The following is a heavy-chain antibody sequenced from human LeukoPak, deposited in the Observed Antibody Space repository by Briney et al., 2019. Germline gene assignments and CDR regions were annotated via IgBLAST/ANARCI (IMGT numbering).Heavy chain of an antibody. J-gene: IGHJ4*02. V-gene: IGHV4-39*01. CDR2: IYYSGST. Sequence: SETLSLTCTVSVGSLSSSSYYWGWIRQPPGKGLEWIGSIYYSGSTYYNPSLKRVVTISVDTSKNQFSLKLSSVTAADTAVYYCTRQITGIAAAGGKDYWGQGTLVTVSS. CDR3: TRQITGIAAAGGKDY. D-gene: IGHD6-13*01. CDR1: VGSLSSSSYY.